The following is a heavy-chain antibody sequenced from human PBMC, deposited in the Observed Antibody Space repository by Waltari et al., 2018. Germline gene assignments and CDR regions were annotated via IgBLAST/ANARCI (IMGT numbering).Heavy chain of an antibody. CDR3: ARDYGERGSSIYYYGMDV. J-gene: IGHJ6*02. CDR1: GGSISSYY. D-gene: IGHD2-2*01. V-gene: IGHV4-59*01. Sequence: QVQLQESGPGLVKPSETLSLTCTVSGGSISSYYWSWIRQPPGKGLEWIGYIYYSGSTNYNPSLKSRVTISVDTSKNQFSLKLSSVTAADTAVYYCARDYGERGSSIYYYGMDVWGQGTTVTVSS. CDR2: IYYSGST.